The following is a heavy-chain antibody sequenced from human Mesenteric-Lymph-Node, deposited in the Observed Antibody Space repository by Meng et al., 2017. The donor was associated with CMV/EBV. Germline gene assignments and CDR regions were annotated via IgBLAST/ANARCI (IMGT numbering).Heavy chain of an antibody. J-gene: IGHJ6*02. V-gene: IGHV3-74*01. CDR1: GFTFSTYW. CDR3: ARNLDTAMVDYYYYGMDV. Sequence: GESLKISCAASGFTFSTYWMHWVRQAPGKGLVWVSRINSDGSSTNYSDSVKGRFTISRDNANNTLYLQMNSLRAEDTAVYYCARNLDTAMVDYYYYGMDVWGQGTTVTVSS. CDR2: INSDGSST. D-gene: IGHD5-18*01.